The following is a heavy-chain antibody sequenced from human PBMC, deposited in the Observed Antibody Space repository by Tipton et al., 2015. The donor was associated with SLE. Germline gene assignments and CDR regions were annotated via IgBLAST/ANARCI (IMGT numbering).Heavy chain of an antibody. CDR2: IYSGDTT. CDR3: AKDLYYYDSSGLGYAFDI. CDR1: GFTVSSNY. D-gene: IGHD3-22*01. Sequence: SLRLSCAASGFTVSSNYMSWVRQAPGKGLEWVSVIYSGDTTYYADSVKGRFTISRDNSKNTLYLQMNSLRVEDTGVYYCAKDLYYYDSSGLGYAFDIWGQGTMVTVSS. J-gene: IGHJ3*02. V-gene: IGHV3-53*01.